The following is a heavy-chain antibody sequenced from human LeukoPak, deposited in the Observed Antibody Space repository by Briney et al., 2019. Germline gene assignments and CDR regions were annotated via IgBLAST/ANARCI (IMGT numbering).Heavy chain of an antibody. CDR3: ARDYCSGGSCYSGFFDY. V-gene: IGHV3-30-3*01. CDR1: GFTFSSYA. J-gene: IGHJ4*02. CDR2: ISYDGSNK. Sequence: GRSLRLSCAASGFTFSSYAMHWVRQAPGKGLEWVAVISYDGSNKYYADSVKGRFTISRDNSKNTLYLQMNSLGAEDTAVYYCARDYCSGGSCYSGFFDYWGQGTLVTVSS. D-gene: IGHD2-15*01.